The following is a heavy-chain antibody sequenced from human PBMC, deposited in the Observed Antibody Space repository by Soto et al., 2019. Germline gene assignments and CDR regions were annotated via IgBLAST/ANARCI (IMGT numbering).Heavy chain of an antibody. V-gene: IGHV3-64*01. Sequence: PGGSLRLSCAASGFTLSGYAMDWVRQAPGKGLEYVSGISSNGVGTYYANSVQGRFTISRDNSKNTVYLQMGSLRPEDMAVYYCARRALPVFNDTDTSGNYTLSPLDP. J-gene: IGHJ5*02. CDR2: ISSNGVGT. CDR3: ARRALPVFNDTDTSGNYTLSPLDP. CDR1: GFTLSGYA. D-gene: IGHD1-1*01.